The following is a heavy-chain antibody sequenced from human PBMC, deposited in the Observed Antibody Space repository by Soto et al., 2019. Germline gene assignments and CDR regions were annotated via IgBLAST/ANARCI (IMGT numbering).Heavy chain of an antibody. Sequence: GGSISSGGYYWSWIRQHPGKGLEWIGYIYYSGSTYYNPSLKSRVTISVDTSKNQFSLKLSSVTAADTAVYYCAREGHDYSNYGDRNYYYGMDVWGQGTTVTVSS. J-gene: IGHJ6*02. CDR1: GGSISSGGYY. CDR2: IYYSGST. V-gene: IGHV4-31*02. CDR3: AREGHDYSNYGDRNYYYGMDV. D-gene: IGHD4-4*01.